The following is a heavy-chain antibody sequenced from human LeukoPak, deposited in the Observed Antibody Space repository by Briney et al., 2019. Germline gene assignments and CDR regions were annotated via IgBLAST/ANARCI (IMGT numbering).Heavy chain of an antibody. D-gene: IGHD2-15*01. CDR1: GGSFSGYY. J-gene: IGHJ6*03. CDR2: INHSGST. Sequence: SETLSLTCAVYGGSFSGYYWSWIRQPPGKGLEWIGEINHSGSTNYNPSLKSRVTISVDTSKNQFSLKLSSVTAADTAVYYCARGHKDFRYYYYYYMDVWGKGTTVTVSS. V-gene: IGHV4-34*01. CDR3: ARGHKDFRYYYYYYMDV.